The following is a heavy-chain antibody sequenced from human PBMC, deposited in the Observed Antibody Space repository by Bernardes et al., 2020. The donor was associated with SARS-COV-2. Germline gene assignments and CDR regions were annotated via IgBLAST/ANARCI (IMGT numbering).Heavy chain of an antibody. CDR2: IRGTSANT. V-gene: IGHV3-23*01. J-gene: IGHJ4*02. CDR1: GFTFRNYV. D-gene: IGHD6-19*01. Sequence: GGSLRLSCGASGFTFRNYVMAWVRQAPGKGLECVSVIRGTSANTYYADSVKGRFTVSRDNSKNTLYLQMDSLRVDDTALYYCAKKSSGWSTPGTLHHWGQGILVTVSS. CDR3: AKKSSGWSTPGTLHH.